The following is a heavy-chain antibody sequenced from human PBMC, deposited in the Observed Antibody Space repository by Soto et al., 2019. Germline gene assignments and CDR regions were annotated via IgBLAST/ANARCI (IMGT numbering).Heavy chain of an antibody. CDR2: INHSGST. V-gene: IGHV4-34*01. CDR3: AGSYGHADY. J-gene: IGHJ4*02. D-gene: IGHD4-17*01. CDR1: GGSFSGYY. Sequence: SETLSLTCAVYGGSFSGYYWNWIRQPPGKGLEWIGEINHSGSTNYNPSLKSRVTISVDTSKNQFSLKLSSVTAADTAVYYCAGSYGHADYWGQGTLVTVSS.